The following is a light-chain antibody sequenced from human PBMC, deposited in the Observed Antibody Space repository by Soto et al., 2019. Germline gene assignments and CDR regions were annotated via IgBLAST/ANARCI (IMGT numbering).Light chain of an antibody. Sequence: EIVLTQSPATLSLSPVERSTLSGRASQSVSSYLAWYQQKPGQAPRLLIYDASNRATGIPARFSGSGSGTDFTLTISSLEPEDSAVYYCQQRHMWPITFGQGTRLEIK. J-gene: IGKJ5*01. V-gene: IGKV3-11*01. CDR1: QSVSSY. CDR3: QQRHMWPIT. CDR2: DAS.